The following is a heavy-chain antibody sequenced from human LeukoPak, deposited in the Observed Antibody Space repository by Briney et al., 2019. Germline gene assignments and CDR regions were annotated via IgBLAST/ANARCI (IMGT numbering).Heavy chain of an antibody. Sequence: GESLKISCRGSGCSFTTYWIGWVRQMPGKGLEWMGIIYPGDSDTRYTPSFQGQVTMSADKSINTAYLQWSSLKASDTAMYYCARRQGCSSTSCPPDYWGQGTLVTVSP. D-gene: IGHD2-2*01. CDR2: IYPGDSDT. CDR1: GCSFTTYW. V-gene: IGHV5-51*01. CDR3: ARRQGCSSTSCPPDY. J-gene: IGHJ4*02.